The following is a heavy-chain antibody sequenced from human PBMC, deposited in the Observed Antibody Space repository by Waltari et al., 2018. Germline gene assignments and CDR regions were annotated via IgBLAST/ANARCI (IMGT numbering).Heavy chain of an antibody. V-gene: IGHV3-23*01. Sequence: EVQLLESGGGLVQPGGSLRLSCAASGFTFSSYAMSWVRQAPGKGLEWVSAISGSGGSTYYADSVKGRFTISRDNSKNTLYLQMNSLRAEDTAVYYCARDTGYSSGWYEGGSGDEAFDIWGQGTMVTVSS. D-gene: IGHD6-19*01. J-gene: IGHJ3*02. CDR2: ISGSGGST. CDR3: ARDTGYSSGWYEGGSGDEAFDI. CDR1: GFTFSSYA.